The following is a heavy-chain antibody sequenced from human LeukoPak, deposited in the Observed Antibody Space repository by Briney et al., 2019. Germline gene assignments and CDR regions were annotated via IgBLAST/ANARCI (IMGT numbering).Heavy chain of an antibody. J-gene: IGHJ4*02. CDR1: GVSMRTYY. CDR2: IYYTGGT. D-gene: IGHD3-9*01. CDR3: GREGIPYSPSPYYFDY. Sequence: CETLSLTCTVSGVSMRTYYWSWLRQPPGKGLEWVGCIYYTGGTNYIPSLKSRITISVDTSKSQFSLRLSSVTAADTAVYYCGREGIPYSPSPYYFDYWGQGNLVTVSS. V-gene: IGHV4-59*01.